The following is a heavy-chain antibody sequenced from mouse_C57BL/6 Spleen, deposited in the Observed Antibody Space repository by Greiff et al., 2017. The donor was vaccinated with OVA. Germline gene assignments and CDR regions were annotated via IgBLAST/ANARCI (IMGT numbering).Heavy chain of an antibody. CDR3: ARGGSYGWYFDG. J-gene: IGHJ1*03. CDR2: LCWGDGK. D-gene: IGHD1-1*01. V-gene: IGHV8-6*01. Sequence: QVPLKVSGPGILQPSQTLSLTCSFSGYSLSSLGMGVSWIRPPSGKDLVWLAHLCWGDGKHYNPSLKRQLRISKDTSNNQVFLQITTVATVATATDDYARGGSYGWYFDGWGTGTTLTVSS. CDR1: GYSLSSLGMG.